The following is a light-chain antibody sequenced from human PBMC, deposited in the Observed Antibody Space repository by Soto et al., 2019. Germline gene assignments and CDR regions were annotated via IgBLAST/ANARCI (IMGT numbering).Light chain of an antibody. V-gene: IGLV8-61*01. J-gene: IGLJ2*01. CDR1: SASVTISYY. Sequence: QTVVTQEPSFSVSPGGTVTFTCGLNSASVTISYYASWYQQTPGQPPRTLIHSTDTRSSGVPDRFSGFLLGNKAALTITGAKTGDESDYYCALYMGSGTYVFGGGTKLTVL. CDR3: ALYMGSGTYV. CDR2: STD.